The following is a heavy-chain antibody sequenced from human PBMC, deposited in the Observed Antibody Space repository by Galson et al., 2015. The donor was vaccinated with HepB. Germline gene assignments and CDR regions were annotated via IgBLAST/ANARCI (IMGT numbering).Heavy chain of an antibody. CDR3: ARSNSDEDGFHI. J-gene: IGHJ3*02. CDR2: ISGYDDNT. CDR1: GYTFTSHG. Sequence: SVKVSCKASGYTFTSHGISWVRQAPGQGLEWMGWISGYDDNTKYAQKIQGRVTLTTEPLTSTAYMELRSLRSDDTAVYYCARSNSDEDGFHIWGQGTMLIVSS. V-gene: IGHV1-18*01. D-gene: IGHD1-1*01.